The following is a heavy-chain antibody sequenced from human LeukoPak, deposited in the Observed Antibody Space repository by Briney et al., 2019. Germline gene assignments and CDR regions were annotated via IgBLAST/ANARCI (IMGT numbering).Heavy chain of an antibody. CDR1: GGSNSSYD. CDR3: ARLTSSWYQDWYFDL. J-gene: IGHJ2*01. V-gene: IGHV4-4*07. D-gene: IGHD6-13*01. Sequence: SETLSLTCTVSGGSNSSYDWSWIRQPAGKGLEWIGRIYTSGSTKYNPSLKSRVTMSLDTSKKQFSLKLSSVTATDTAVYYCARLTSSWYQDWYFDLWGRGTLVTVSS. CDR2: IYTSGST.